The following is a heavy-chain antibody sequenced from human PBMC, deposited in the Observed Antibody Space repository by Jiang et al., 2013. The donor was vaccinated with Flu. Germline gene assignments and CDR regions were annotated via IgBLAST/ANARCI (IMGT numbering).Heavy chain of an antibody. CDR1: GYTFTSYA. Sequence: YGAEVKKPGASVKVSCKASGYTFTSYAMHWVRQAPGQRLEWMGWINAGNGNTKYSQKFQGRVTITRDTSASTAYMELSSLRSEDTAVYYCARGIAVADPSFDYWAREPWSPPPQ. CDR3: ARGIAVADPSFDY. D-gene: IGHD6-19*01. CDR2: INAGNGNT. J-gene: IGHJ4*02. V-gene: IGHV1-3*01.